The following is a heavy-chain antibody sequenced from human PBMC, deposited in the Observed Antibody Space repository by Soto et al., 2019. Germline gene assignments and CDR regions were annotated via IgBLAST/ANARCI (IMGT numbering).Heavy chain of an antibody. CDR2: VNPNSGVT. CDR1: GYRFNLYY. V-gene: IGHV1-2*04. J-gene: IGHJ3*02. CDR3: ARGDLGRIYHFDI. D-gene: IGHD2-21*02. Sequence: VQLVQSGAEVKKPGASVRVSCKPSGYRFNLYYIHWVRQAPGQGLEWLGWVNPNSGVTHYAPKFGXWXXLTRDTSTSTVYMELSRLTSDDTAVYYCARGDLGRIYHFDIWGQGTLVTVSS.